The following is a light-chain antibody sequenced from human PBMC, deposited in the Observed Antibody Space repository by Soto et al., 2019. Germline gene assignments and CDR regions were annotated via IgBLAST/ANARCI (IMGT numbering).Light chain of an antibody. CDR1: SSDVGGYNY. CDR3: CSYAGSYTLGV. J-gene: IGLJ2*01. CDR2: DVS. V-gene: IGLV2-11*01. Sequence: QSALTQPRSVSGSPGQSVTISCTGTSSDVGGYNYVSWYQQHPGKAPKLMIYDVSKRPSGVPDRFSGSKSGNTASPTISGLQAEDEADYYCCSYAGSYTLGVFGGGTKLTVL.